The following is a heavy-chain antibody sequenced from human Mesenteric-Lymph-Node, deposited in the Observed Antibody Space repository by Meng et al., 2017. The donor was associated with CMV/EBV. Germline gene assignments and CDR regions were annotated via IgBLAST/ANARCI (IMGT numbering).Heavy chain of an antibody. V-gene: IGHV4-59*01. CDR1: GASISSYY. D-gene: IGHD2-2*01. J-gene: IGHJ3*02. CDR2: IYFSGYA. Sequence: AETLSLTCTVSGASISSYYWTWIRQPPGKGLEWIGCIYFSGYANYSPSLKSRVTISVDTSKNQSSLNLSYVTAADTAVYYCARDRRYCGSTSCSASYAFDIWGQGTMVTVSS. CDR3: ARDRRYCGSTSCSASYAFDI.